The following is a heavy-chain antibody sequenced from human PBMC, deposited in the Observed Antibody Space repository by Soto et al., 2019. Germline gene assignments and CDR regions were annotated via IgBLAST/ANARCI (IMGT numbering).Heavy chain of an antibody. CDR1: GYTFTSYY. Sequence: QVQLVQSGAEVKKPGASVKVSCKASGYTFTSYYMHWVRQAPGQGLEWMGIINPSGGSTSYAQKCQGRVTMTRDTSTSTVYMELSSLRSEDTAVYYCARDLTIFGVVTNLFDPWGQGTLVTVSS. J-gene: IGHJ5*02. D-gene: IGHD3-3*01. CDR3: ARDLTIFGVVTNLFDP. CDR2: INPSGGST. V-gene: IGHV1-46*01.